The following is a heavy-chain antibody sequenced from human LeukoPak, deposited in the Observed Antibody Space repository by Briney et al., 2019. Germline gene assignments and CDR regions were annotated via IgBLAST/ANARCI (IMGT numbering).Heavy chain of an antibody. J-gene: IGHJ4*02. Sequence: GASVKVSCKASGYTFTSYGISWVRQAPGQGLEWMGWISGYNGNTNYAQKLQGRVTMTTETSTRTAYMELRSLRSDDTAVYYCARESVIYYDSSGYYHLFDYWGQGTLVTVSS. CDR1: GYTFTSYG. V-gene: IGHV1-18*01. CDR3: ARESVIYYDSSGYYHLFDY. D-gene: IGHD3-22*01. CDR2: ISGYNGNT.